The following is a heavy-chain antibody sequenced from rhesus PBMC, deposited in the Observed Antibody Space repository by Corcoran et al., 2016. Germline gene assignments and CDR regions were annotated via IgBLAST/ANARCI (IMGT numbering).Heavy chain of an antibody. V-gene: IGHV3S5*01. Sequence: EVQLVESGGGWVQPGGSLRLSCAASGFTFSSYGMSWFRQAPGKGLEWVSYISDDVGTTATAYSVKCRFTISRDNSKTTLSLQMNSLRAEDTAVYYCAKGAKLELGVAFDFWGQGLRVTVSS. D-gene: IGHD1-26*01. CDR3: AKGAKLELGVAFDF. CDR1: GFTFSSYG. J-gene: IGHJ3*01. CDR2: ISDDVGTT.